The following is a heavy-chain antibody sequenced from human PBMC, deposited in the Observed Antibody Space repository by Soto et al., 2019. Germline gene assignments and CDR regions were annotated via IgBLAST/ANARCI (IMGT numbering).Heavy chain of an antibody. V-gene: IGHV5-51*01. CDR1: GYSFTNYW. J-gene: IGHJ4*02. CDR2: INPGDSDT. Sequence: PGESLKISCQGSGYSFTNYWIGWVRQMPGKGLEWMAIINPGDSDTRYSPSFQGQVTISADKSISTAYLQWSSLKASDTAMYYCVRRDISGFPDYWGQGTLVTVYS. D-gene: IGHD3-22*01. CDR3: VRRDISGFPDY.